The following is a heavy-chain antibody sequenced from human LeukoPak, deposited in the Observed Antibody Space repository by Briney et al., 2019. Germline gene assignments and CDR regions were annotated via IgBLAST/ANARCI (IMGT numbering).Heavy chain of an antibody. CDR3: AKATAGGVHAFDI. CDR2: ISGSGGST. D-gene: IGHD2-8*02. CDR1: GFTFSSYA. Sequence: GGSLRLSCAASGFTFSSYAMSWVRKAPGKGLEWVSAISGSGGSTYYADSVKGRFTISRDNSKNTLYLQMNSLRAEDTAVYYCAKATAGGVHAFDIWGQGTMVTVSS. V-gene: IGHV3-23*01. J-gene: IGHJ3*02.